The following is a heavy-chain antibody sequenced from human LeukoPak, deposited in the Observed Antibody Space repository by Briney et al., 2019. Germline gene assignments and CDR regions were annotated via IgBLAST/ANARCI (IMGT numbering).Heavy chain of an antibody. V-gene: IGHV3-7*01. Sequence: GGSVRLSCEGSGFTFSNYWMGWVRQAPGKGLQWVANIKTDGSEKYYVDSVKGRFTISRDNAKNSLYLQMNSLRAEDTAVYYCATYSSLNRREFQFWGQGTLLTVSS. J-gene: IGHJ1*01. CDR2: IKTDGSEK. CDR1: GFTFSNYW. D-gene: IGHD3-22*01. CDR3: ATYSSLNRREFQF.